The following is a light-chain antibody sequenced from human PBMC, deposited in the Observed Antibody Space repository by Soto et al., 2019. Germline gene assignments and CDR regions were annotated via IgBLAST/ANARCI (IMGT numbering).Light chain of an antibody. CDR2: LGS. CDR3: MQTVQSLIT. Sequence: DIVMTQSPLSLPVTPGEPASISFRSSQILLHSNGYNFLDWYLQKPGQSPQLLIFLGSYRASGVPDRFSGSGSGTDFTLKISRVEAEDVGVYYCMQTVQSLITFGQGTRLEIK. J-gene: IGKJ5*01. CDR1: QILLHSNGYNF. V-gene: IGKV2-28*01.